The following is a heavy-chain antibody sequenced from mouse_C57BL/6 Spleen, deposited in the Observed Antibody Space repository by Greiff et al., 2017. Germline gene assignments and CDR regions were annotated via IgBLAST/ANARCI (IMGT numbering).Heavy chain of an antibody. CDR3: ARNGYYGYYFDY. CDR1: GYSFTGYY. D-gene: IGHD2-3*01. J-gene: IGHJ2*01. CDR2: INPSTGGT. V-gene: IGHV1-42*01. Sequence: DVQLQESGPELVKPGASVKISCKASGYSFTGYYMNWVKQSPEKSLEWIGEINPSTGGTTYNQKFKAKATLTVDKSSSTAYMQLKSLTSEDSAVYYCARNGYYGYYFDYWGQGTTLTVSS.